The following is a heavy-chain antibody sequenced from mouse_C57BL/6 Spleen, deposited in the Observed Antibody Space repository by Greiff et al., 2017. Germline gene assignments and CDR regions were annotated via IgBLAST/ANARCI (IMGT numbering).Heavy chain of an antibody. CDR2: IYPRSGNT. V-gene: IGHV1-81*01. Sequence: VKLMESGAELARPGASVKLSCKASGYTFTSYGISWVKQRTGQGLEWIGEIYPRSGNTYYNEKFKGKATLTADKSSSTAYMELRSLTSEDSAVYFCASGYSNSSCYAMDYWGQGTSVTVSS. CDR3: ASGYSNSSCYAMDY. CDR1: GYTFTSYG. D-gene: IGHD2-5*01. J-gene: IGHJ4*01.